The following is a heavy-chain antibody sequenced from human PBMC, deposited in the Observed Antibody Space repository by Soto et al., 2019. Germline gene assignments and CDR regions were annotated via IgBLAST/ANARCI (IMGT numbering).Heavy chain of an antibody. CDR3: ARHEPFSSSWFDN. J-gene: IGHJ5*02. CDR2: IYYNGNT. CDR1: GGSIRSGSCY. V-gene: IGHV4-39*01. D-gene: IGHD6-13*01. Sequence: PSETLSLTCTVSGGSIRSGSCYRGWIRQPPGKGLEWIGSIYYNGNTYYNPSLKSRVTISVDTSKNQFFLKLSSVTAADTAVYYCARHEPFSSSWFDNWGQGTLVTVSS.